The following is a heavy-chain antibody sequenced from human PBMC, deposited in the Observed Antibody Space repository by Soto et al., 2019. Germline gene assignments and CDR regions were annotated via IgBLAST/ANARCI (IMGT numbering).Heavy chain of an antibody. Sequence: SETLSLTCTVSGGSISSGGYYWSWIRQPPGKGLEWIGYIYYSGSTYYNPSLKSRVTISVDTSKNQFSLKLSSVTAADTAVYYCARGVDFWSGYYTPPLSPWGQGTLVTVSS. CDR3: ARGVDFWSGYYTPPLSP. V-gene: IGHV4-30-4*01. CDR2: IYYSGST. D-gene: IGHD3-3*01. CDR1: GGSISSGGYY. J-gene: IGHJ5*02.